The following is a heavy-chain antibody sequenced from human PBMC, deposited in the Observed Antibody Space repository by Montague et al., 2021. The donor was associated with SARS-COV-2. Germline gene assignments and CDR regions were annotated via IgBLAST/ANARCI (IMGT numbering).Heavy chain of an antibody. CDR3: ARGETERSTTFGVVFFPLLDS. V-gene: IGHV4-34*10. J-gene: IGHJ4*02. Sequence: SETLSLTCAVYGGSLSGHYWSWVRQAPEKGLEWIGDIGHTGSFKYNPSLKSRVTMSVDAAKNKFSLRMTSVTAADTSIYYCARGETERSTTFGVVFFPLLDSWGQGTLVTVSS. CDR1: GGSLSGHY. D-gene: IGHD3-3*01. CDR2: IGHTGSF.